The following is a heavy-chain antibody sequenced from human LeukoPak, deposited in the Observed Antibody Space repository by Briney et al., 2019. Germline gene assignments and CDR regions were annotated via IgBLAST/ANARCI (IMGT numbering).Heavy chain of an antibody. CDR2: ISYDGSNK. D-gene: IGHD6-13*01. J-gene: IGHJ4*02. V-gene: IGHV3-30-3*01. Sequence: PGGSLRLSCAASGFTFNSYAMHWVRQAPDKGLEWVAVISYDGSNKYYADSVKGRFTISRDNSKNTLYLQINSLRAEDTAVYYCVRGDSRDYWDQGTLVTVSS. CDR1: GFTFNSYA. CDR3: VRGDSRDY.